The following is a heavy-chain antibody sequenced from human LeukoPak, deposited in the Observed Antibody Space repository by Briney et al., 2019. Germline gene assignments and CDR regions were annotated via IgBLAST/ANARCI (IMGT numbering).Heavy chain of an antibody. CDR1: GYTFTGYY. V-gene: IGHV1-2*02. CDR3: ARDITIFGVVNTYNWFDP. D-gene: IGHD3-3*01. J-gene: IGHJ5*02. Sequence: ASVKVSCKASGYTFTGYYMHWVRQAPGQGLEWMGWINPNSGGTNYAQKFQGRVTMTGDTSISTAYMELSRLGSDDTAVYYCARDITIFGVVNTYNWFDPWGQGTLVTVSS. CDR2: INPNSGGT.